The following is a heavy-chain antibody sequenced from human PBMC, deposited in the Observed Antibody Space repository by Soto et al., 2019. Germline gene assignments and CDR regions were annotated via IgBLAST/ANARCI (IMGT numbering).Heavy chain of an antibody. Sequence: GESLKISCKGSGYSFTSYWIGWVRQMPGKGLEWMGIIYPGDSDTRYSPSFQGQVTISADKSISTTYLQWSSLKASDTTMYYCAGGGVRGVITRTRDYYGMDVWGQGTTVTVSS. V-gene: IGHV5-51*01. CDR3: AGGGVRGVITRTRDYYGMDV. CDR2: IYPGDSDT. CDR1: GYSFTSYW. J-gene: IGHJ6*02. D-gene: IGHD3-10*01.